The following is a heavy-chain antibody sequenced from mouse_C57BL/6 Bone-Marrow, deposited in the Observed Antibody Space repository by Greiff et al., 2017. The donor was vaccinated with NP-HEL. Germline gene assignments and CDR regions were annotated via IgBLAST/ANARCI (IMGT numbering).Heavy chain of an antibody. D-gene: IGHD2-2*01. CDR2: INPSTGGT. CDR1: GYSFTGYY. J-gene: IGHJ2*01. V-gene: IGHV1-42*01. Sequence: VQLQQSGPELVKPGASVKISCKASGYSFTGYYMNWVKQSPEKSLEWIGEINPSTGGTTYNQKFKAKATLTVDKSSSTAYMQLKSLTSEDSAVYYCANGYYFDYWGQGTTLTVSS. CDR3: ANGYYFDY.